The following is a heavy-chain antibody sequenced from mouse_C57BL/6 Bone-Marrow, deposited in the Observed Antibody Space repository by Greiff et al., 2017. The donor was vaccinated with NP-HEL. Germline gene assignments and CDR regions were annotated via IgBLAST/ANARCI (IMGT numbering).Heavy chain of an antibody. CDR2: INPGSGGT. CDR3: ARGVIYYDYAWFAY. V-gene: IGHV1-54*01. CDR1: GYAFTNYL. Sequence: QVQLQQSGAELVRPGTSVKVSCKASGYAFTNYLIEWVKQRPGQGLEWIGVINPGSGGTNYNEKFKGKATLTADKSSSTAYMQLSSLTSEDSAVYFGARGVIYYDYAWFAYWGQGTLVTVSA. D-gene: IGHD2-4*01. J-gene: IGHJ3*01.